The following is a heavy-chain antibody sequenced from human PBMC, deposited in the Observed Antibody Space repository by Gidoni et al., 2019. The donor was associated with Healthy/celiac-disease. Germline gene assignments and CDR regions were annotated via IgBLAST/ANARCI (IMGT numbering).Heavy chain of an antibody. V-gene: IGHV3-21*01. Sequence: EVQLVESGGGLVKPGGSLRLSCAASGFTFSSYSMNWVRQAPGKGLEWVSSISSSSSYIYYADSVKGRFTISRDNAKNSLYLQMNSLRAEDTAVYYCARDWGDSYGLDYWGQGTLVTVSS. CDR2: ISSSSSYI. D-gene: IGHD5-18*01. J-gene: IGHJ4*02. CDR3: ARDWGDSYGLDY. CDR1: GFTFSSYS.